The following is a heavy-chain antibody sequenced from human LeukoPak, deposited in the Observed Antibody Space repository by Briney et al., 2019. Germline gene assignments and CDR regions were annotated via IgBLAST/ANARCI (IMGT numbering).Heavy chain of an antibody. CDR1: GGSISSYY. Sequence: TSETLSLTCTVSGGSISSYYWSWIRQPPGKALEWIGRIYTSGSTNYNPSLKSRVTMSVDTSKNQFSLKLSSVTAADTAVYYCARVKGGTFRWGFMDVWGKGTTVTVSS. V-gene: IGHV4-4*07. CDR2: IYTSGST. D-gene: IGHD7-27*01. J-gene: IGHJ6*03. CDR3: ARVKGGTFRWGFMDV.